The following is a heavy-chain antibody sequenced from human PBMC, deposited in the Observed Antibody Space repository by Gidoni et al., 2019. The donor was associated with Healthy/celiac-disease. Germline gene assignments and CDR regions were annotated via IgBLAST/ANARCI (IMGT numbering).Heavy chain of an antibody. D-gene: IGHD6-13*01. V-gene: IGHV4-39*01. CDR1: GGSISSSSYY. CDR2: IYYSGST. J-gene: IGHJ3*02. CDR3: ARHVRQQLAPRYGFKGAFDI. Sequence: QLQLQESGPGLVKPSETLSLTCTVSGGSISSSSYYWGWIRQPPGKGLEWIGSIYYSGSTYYNPSLKSRVTISVDTSKNQFSLKLSSVTAADTAVYYCARHVRQQLAPRYGFKGAFDIWGQGTMVTVSS.